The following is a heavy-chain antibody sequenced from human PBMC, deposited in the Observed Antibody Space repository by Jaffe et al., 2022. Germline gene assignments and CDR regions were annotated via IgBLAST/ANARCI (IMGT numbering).Heavy chain of an antibody. CDR2: ILGSGST. CDR3: AGASGDYPRPPGY. CDR1: GGSISSGSYY. J-gene: IGHJ4*02. Sequence: QVQLQESGPGLVKPSQTLSLTCTVSGGSISSGSYYWSWIRQPAGKGLEWIGRILGSGSTNYNPSLTSRVTISVDTSKNQFSLKLSSVTAADTAVYYCAGASGDYPRPPGYWGQGTLVTVSS. V-gene: IGHV4-61*02. D-gene: IGHD3-22*01.